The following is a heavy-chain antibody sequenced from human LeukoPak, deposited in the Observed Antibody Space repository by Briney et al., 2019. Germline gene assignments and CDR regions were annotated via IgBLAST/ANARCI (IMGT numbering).Heavy chain of an antibody. CDR3: ARDLPQSYYYDSSGYFDI. V-gene: IGHV1-46*01. D-gene: IGHD3-22*01. J-gene: IGHJ3*02. CDR2: INPSGGST. CDR1: GYTFTSYY. Sequence: EASVKVSCKASGYTFTSYYMHWVRQAPGQGLEWMGIINPSGGSTSYAQKFQGRVTMTRDISTSTVYMELSSLRSEDTAVYYCARDLPQSYYYDSSGYFDIWGQGTMVTVSS.